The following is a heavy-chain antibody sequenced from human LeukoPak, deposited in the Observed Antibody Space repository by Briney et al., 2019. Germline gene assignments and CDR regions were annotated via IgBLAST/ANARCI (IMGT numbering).Heavy chain of an antibody. J-gene: IGHJ6*03. Sequence: PGGSLRLSCAASGFTFSSYAMHWVRQAPGKRLEYVSAISSNGGSTYYANSVKGRFTISRDNSKNTLYLQMGSLRAEDMAVYYCARGYDHPARNYYYYYMDVWGKGTTVTVSS. D-gene: IGHD3-3*01. V-gene: IGHV3-64*01. CDR1: GFTFSSYA. CDR2: ISSNGGST. CDR3: ARGYDHPARNYYYYYMDV.